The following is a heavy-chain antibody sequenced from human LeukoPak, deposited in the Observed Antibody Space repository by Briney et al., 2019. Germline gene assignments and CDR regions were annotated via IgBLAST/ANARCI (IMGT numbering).Heavy chain of an antibody. V-gene: IGHV1-18*01. CDR1: GYTFTSYG. CDR2: ISAYNGNT. Sequence: ASVTVSCKASGYTFTSYGISWVRQAPAQGLAWMGWISAYNGNTNYAQKLQGRVTMTTATSTSTAYMEQRSLRSDDTAVYYCARLITMVREYYYYYYMDVWGKGTTVTVSS. J-gene: IGHJ6*03. CDR3: ARLITMVREYYYYYYMDV. D-gene: IGHD3-10*01.